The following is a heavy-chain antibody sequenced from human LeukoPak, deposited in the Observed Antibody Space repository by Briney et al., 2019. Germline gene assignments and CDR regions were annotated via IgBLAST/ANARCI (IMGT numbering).Heavy chain of an antibody. D-gene: IGHD5-24*01. CDR3: AKQGEMATIGLEYYFDY. V-gene: IGHV3-43D*03. CDR2: ISGDGGST. J-gene: IGHJ4*02. Sequence: GGSLRLFCAASGFTFDDYGMHWVRQAPGKGLEWVGLISGDGGSTYYIDSGKGRFSISRDNRKNSLYLQMNSLRTEDTALYYCAKQGEMATIGLEYYFDYWGQGTLVTVSS. CDR1: GFTFDDYG.